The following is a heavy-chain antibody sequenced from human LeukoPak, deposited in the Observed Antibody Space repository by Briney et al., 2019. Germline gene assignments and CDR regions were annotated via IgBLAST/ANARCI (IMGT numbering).Heavy chain of an antibody. CDR1: GLTVSSNY. V-gene: IGHV3-66*01. D-gene: IGHD5-18*01. Sequence: GGSLRLSCAASGLTVSSNYMSWVRQAPGKGLEWVSDISSGGGTNFADSVKGRFMISRDNSENTLYLQMNSLRAEDSAVYYCASRPDSAWYDSWGQGTLVTVSS. J-gene: IGHJ5*01. CDR2: ISSGGGT. CDR3: ASRPDSAWYDS.